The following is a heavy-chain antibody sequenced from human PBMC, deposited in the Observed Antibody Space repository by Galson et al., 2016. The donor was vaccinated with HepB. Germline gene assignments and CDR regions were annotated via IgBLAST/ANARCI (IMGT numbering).Heavy chain of an antibody. D-gene: IGHD6-19*01. V-gene: IGHV1-69*06. Sequence: SVKVSCKASGGSFITYAISWVRQAPGQGLEWMGGIIPYFGTANYAQKFQGRVTTTADKSTNTAYMELSSLTSEDTAVFYCARGRAYSSGWYFLDYWGQGTLVTVSS. J-gene: IGHJ4*02. CDR1: GGSFITYA. CDR2: IIPYFGTA. CDR3: ARGRAYSSGWYFLDY.